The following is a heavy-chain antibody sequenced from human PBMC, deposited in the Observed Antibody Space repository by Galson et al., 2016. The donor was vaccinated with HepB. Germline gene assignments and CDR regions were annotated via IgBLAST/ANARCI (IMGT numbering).Heavy chain of an antibody. Sequence: SLRLSCAVSGFTFSNYWMHWVRQAPGKGLVWISRIKTDGSITNYVDSVKGRFTISRDNAKNTLYLQMNSLRAEDTAVYLCARAPTGPGYYYGMDVWGQGTTVTVS. CDR1: GFTFSNYW. CDR3: ARAPTGPGYYYGMDV. V-gene: IGHV3-74*01. CDR2: IKTDGSIT. J-gene: IGHJ6*02.